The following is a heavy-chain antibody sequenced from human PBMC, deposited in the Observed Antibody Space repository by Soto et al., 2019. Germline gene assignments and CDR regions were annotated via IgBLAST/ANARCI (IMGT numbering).Heavy chain of an antibody. D-gene: IGHD3-16*01. V-gene: IGHV1-69*01. CDR2: IIPIFGTA. Sequence: QVQLVQSGAEVKKPGSSVKVSCKASGGTFSSYSINCVRQAPGQWLEWMGGIIPIFGTANYSQKFQGRVPRTADESTSTAHMELSSMRKEDTAVYCSARPFQTRPGGWYFGNWGRSTMVTVSS. CDR3: ARPFQTRPGGWYFGN. CDR1: GGTFSSYS. J-gene: IGHJ2*01.